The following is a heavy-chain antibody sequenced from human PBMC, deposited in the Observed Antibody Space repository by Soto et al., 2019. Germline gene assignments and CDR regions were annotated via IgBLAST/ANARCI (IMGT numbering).Heavy chain of an antibody. CDR2: IYYSGST. D-gene: IGHD6-6*01. CDR3: SRDSGSLFDY. CDR1: GGSISSYY. J-gene: IGHJ4*02. V-gene: IGHV4-59*01. Sequence: SETLSLTCTVSGGSISSYYWSWIRQPPGKGLEWIGYIYYSGSTNYNPSLKSRVTISVDTSKNQFSLQLSSVTAAGTAVYYSSRDSGSLFDYWGQGTLVTVSS.